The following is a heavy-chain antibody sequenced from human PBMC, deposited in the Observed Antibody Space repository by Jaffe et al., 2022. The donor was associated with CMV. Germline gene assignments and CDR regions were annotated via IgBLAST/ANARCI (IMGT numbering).Heavy chain of an antibody. J-gene: IGHJ5*02. CDR2: IYYSGST. V-gene: IGHV4-39*01. CDR1: GGSISSSSYY. D-gene: IGHD6-13*01. CDR3: ASSRSIAAAGRAANWFDP. Sequence: QLQLQESGPGLVKPSETLSLTCTVSGGSISSSSYYWGWIRQPPGKGLEWIGSIYYSGSTYYNPSLKSRVTISVDTSKNQFSLKLSSVTAADTAVYYCASSRSIAAAGRAANWFDPWGQGTLVTVSS.